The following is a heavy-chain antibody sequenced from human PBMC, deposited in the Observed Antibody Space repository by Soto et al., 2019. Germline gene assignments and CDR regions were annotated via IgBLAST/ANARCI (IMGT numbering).Heavy chain of an antibody. Sequence: GSLRLSCAASGFTFSSYAMSWIRQPPGKGLEWIGSIYYSGSTYYNPSLKSRVTISVDTSKNQFPLKLSSVTAADTAVYYCARQAGAAVARTYYYYYGLDVWGQGTTVTVS. D-gene: IGHD6-19*01. V-gene: IGHV4-39*01. CDR3: ARQAGAAVARTYYYYYGLDV. CDR1: GFTFSSYA. J-gene: IGHJ6*02. CDR2: IYYSGST.